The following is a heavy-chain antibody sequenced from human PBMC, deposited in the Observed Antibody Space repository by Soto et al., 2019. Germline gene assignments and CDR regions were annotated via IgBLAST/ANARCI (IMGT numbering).Heavy chain of an antibody. D-gene: IGHD3-16*01. CDR3: ASVTFGGVVLAH. CDR2: VYFNGNT. Sequence: SETLSLTCTVSAASFSKYYWTWIRQPPGKGLEWIGYVYFNGNTNYNPSLKRRVSISIDTSKNQISLTLNSVTAADTAVYYCASVTFGGVVLAHWGQGTLVT. CDR1: AASFSKYY. J-gene: IGHJ4*02. V-gene: IGHV4-59*01.